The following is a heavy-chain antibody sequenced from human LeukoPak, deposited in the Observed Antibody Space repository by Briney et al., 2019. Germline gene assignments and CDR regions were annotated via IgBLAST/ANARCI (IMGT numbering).Heavy chain of an antibody. Sequence: GGSLRLSCAASRFTFTSYAMSWVRQVPGKGLEWVSAISGSGTYTYYVDSVRGRFTIFRDNSKNMVYLQMNSLRAEDTAVYYCAKLSTMIVPRDYFDYWGQGTLVTVSS. CDR2: ISGSGTYT. V-gene: IGHV3-23*01. J-gene: IGHJ4*02. CDR3: AKLSTMIVPRDYFDY. CDR1: RFTFTSYA. D-gene: IGHD3-22*01.